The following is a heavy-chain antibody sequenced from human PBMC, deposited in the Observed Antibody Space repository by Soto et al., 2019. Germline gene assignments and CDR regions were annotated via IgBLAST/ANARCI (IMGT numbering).Heavy chain of an antibody. Sequence: QVQLVQSGGEVKKPGASVTVSCKASGYTFINYHITWVRQAPGQGLEWMAWINTYNGMTDYAQRFQGRVTMTRDISTGTSYVELRNLGSDDTAVYFCAKSPRGEMATDWGQGTLVTVSS. CDR2: INTYNGMT. CDR3: AKSPRGEMATD. CDR1: GYTFINYH. J-gene: IGHJ4*02. D-gene: IGHD5-12*01. V-gene: IGHV1-18*01.